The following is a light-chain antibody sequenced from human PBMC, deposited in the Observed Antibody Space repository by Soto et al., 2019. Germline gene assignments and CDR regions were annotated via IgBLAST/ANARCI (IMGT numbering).Light chain of an antibody. J-gene: IGKJ1*01. Sequence: AIQMTQSPSSLSASVGDRVTISCRASQGIGNALGWYQQKPGKPPKVLIYDASSLESGVPSRFSGGGSGTEFTLTISSLQPDDFATYYCQQYNSYSQTFGQGTKVDIK. CDR2: DAS. CDR3: QQYNSYSQT. CDR1: QGIGNA. V-gene: IGKV1-13*02.